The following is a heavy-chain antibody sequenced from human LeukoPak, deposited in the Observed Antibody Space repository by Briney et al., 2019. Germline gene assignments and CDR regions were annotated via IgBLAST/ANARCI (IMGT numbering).Heavy chain of an antibody. Sequence: SETLSLTCAVYGGSFSGYYWSWIRQPPGKGLEWIGEINHSGSTNYNPSLKSRVTISVDTSKNQFSLKLSSVTAADTAVYYCARGRRSGYFGWLGGQGTLVTVSS. D-gene: IGHD3-9*01. V-gene: IGHV4-34*01. J-gene: IGHJ4*02. CDR3: ARGRRSGYFGWL. CDR2: INHSGST. CDR1: GGSFSGYY.